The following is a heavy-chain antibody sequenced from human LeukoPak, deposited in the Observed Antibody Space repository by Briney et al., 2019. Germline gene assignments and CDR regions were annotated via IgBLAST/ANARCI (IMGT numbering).Heavy chain of an antibody. Sequence: PGQSLRLSCAASGVTLGRYAVNWARQAPGRGLEWVSYISPSGDASVYAESVKGRFTISRDNSKNMVYLHLDSLRAEDTAKYYCVRKVHYYMDVWGNGTTVTVSS. D-gene: IGHD3-10*01. CDR2: ISPSGDAS. J-gene: IGHJ6*04. CDR1: GVTLGRYA. CDR3: VRKVHYYMDV. V-gene: IGHV3-23*01.